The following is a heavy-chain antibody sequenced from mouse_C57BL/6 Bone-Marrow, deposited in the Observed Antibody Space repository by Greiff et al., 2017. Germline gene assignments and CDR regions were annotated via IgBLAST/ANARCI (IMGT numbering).Heavy chain of an antibody. V-gene: IGHV1-54*01. Sequence: QVQLQQSGAELVRPGTSVKVSCKASGYAFTNYLIEWVKQRPGQGLELIGVINPGSGGTNYNEKFKGKATLTADKSSSTAYMQLSSLTSDDSAVYFCARYYDLDYWGQGTTLTVSS. CDR1: GYAFTNYL. CDR3: ARYYDLDY. J-gene: IGHJ2*01. D-gene: IGHD2-4*01. CDR2: INPGSGGT.